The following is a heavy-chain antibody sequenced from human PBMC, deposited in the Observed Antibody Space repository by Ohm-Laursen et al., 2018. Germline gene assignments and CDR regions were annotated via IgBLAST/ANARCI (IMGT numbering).Heavy chain of an antibody. D-gene: IGHD2-15*01. CDR1: GFTFTTYG. CDR2: ISPIGAT. J-gene: IGHJ1*01. Sequence: SLRLSCAASGFTFTTYGMAWVRQAPGKGLEWVSAISPIGATYYADSVKGRFTISRDNSKNTLYLQMNSLRAEDTAVYYCAKNRVGGYCSGGSCYSEYFQHWGQGTLVTVSS. CDR3: AKNRVGGYCSGGSCYSEYFQH. V-gene: IGHV3-23*01.